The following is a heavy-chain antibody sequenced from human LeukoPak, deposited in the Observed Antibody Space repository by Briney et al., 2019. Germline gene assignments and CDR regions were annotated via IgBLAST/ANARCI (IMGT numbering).Heavy chain of an antibody. CDR1: GFTFRDSY. CDR2: INSVSNII. D-gene: IGHD1-1*01. CDR3: ARGSADDDDKWIDP. V-gene: IGHV3-11*04. J-gene: IGHJ5*02. Sequence: PGGSLRLSCAASGFTFRDSYMSWIRQAPGKGLEWLSYINSVSNIISYADSVKGRFTISRDNAKNSLYLQMHGLRAEDTAVYYCARGSADDDDKWIDPWGQGTLVTVSS.